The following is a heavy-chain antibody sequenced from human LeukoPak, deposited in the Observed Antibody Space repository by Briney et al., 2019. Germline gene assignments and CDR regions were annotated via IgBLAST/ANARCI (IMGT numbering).Heavy chain of an antibody. J-gene: IGHJ4*02. CDR3: ARGRSIVLMVYAIDY. CDR1: GGSFSGYY. Sequence: SETLSLTCAVYGGSFSGYYWSWIRQPPGKGLEWIGEINHSGSTNYNPSLKSRVTISVDTSKNQFSLKLSSVTAADTAVYYCARGRSIVLMVYAIDYWGQGTLVTVSS. CDR2: INHSGST. D-gene: IGHD2-8*01. V-gene: IGHV4-34*01.